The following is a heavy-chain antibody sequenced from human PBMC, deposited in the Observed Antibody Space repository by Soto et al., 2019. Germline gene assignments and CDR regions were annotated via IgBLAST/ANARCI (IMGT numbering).Heavy chain of an antibody. D-gene: IGHD3-22*01. V-gene: IGHV4-59*12. CDR3: ARGPITTNPRSDP. Sequence: SETLSLTCTVSGGSISSYYWSWIRQPPGKGLEWIGYIYYSGSTNYNPSLKRRVTISVDTSKNQFSLKLSSVTAADTAVYYRARGPITTNPRSDPWSQATLVTLCS. CDR2: IYYSGST. CDR1: GGSISSYY. J-gene: IGHJ5*02.